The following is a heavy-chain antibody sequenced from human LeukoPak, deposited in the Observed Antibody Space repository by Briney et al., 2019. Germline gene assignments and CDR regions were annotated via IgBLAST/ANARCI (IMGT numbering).Heavy chain of an antibody. CDR2: IYYSGST. CDR1: GVSVRDAYYS. CDR3: ARNHYFGSETYPLFDY. J-gene: IGHJ4*02. D-gene: IGHD3-10*01. V-gene: IGHV4-61*01. Sequence: SETLSLTCTVSGVSVRDAYYSWSWIRQHPGKGLEWIAYIYYSGSTNYNPSLNSRVTISVDTSKNQFSLKLSSVTAADTAVYYCARNHYFGSETYPLFDYWGQGTLVTVSS.